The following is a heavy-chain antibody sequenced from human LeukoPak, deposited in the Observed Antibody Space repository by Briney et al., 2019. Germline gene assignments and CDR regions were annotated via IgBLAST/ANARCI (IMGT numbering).Heavy chain of an antibody. CDR2: INHSGST. J-gene: IGHJ5*02. V-gene: IGHV4-34*01. Sequence: PSETLSLTCAVYGGSFSGYYWSWIRQPPGKGLEWIGEINHSGSTNYNPSLKSRVTISVDTSKNQFSLKLSSVTAADTAVYYCARGVPYRSGSYYNVFNWFDPWGQGTLVTVSS. CDR3: ARGVPYRSGSYYNVFNWFDP. D-gene: IGHD3-10*01. CDR1: GGSFSGYY.